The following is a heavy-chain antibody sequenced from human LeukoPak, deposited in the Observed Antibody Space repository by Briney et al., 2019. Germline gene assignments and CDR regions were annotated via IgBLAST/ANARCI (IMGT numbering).Heavy chain of an antibody. CDR2: ISSSSSTI. CDR1: GFTFSSYS. J-gene: IGHJ6*03. Sequence: PGGSLRLSCAASGFTFSSYSMNWVRQAPGKGLEWVSYISSSSSTIYYADSVKGRFTISRDNSKNTLYLQMNSLRAEDTAVYYCANNPYDSSGYYRDYYYYYMDVWGKGTTVTISS. V-gene: IGHV3-48*01. CDR3: ANNPYDSSGYYRDYYYYYMDV. D-gene: IGHD3-22*01.